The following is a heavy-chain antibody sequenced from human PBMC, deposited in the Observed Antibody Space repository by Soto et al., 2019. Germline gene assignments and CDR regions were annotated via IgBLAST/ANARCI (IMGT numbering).Heavy chain of an antibody. J-gene: IGHJ6*03. V-gene: IGHV1-69*02. CDR1: GGTFSSYP. D-gene: IGHD6-13*01. Sequence: QVQLVQSGAEVKKPGSSVKVSCKASGGTFSSYPISWVRQAPGQGLEWMGRIIPILGIANYAQKFQGRVTITADKSTSTAYMELSSLRSEDTAVYYCASAAYYYYMDVWGKGTTVTVSS. CDR3: ASAAYYYYMDV. CDR2: IIPILGIA.